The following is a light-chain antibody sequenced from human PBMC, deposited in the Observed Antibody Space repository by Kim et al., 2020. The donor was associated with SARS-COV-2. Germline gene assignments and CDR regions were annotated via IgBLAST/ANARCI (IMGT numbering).Light chain of an antibody. V-gene: IGLV3-1*01. J-gene: IGLJ2*01. CDR3: QTWDSSTVE. CDR2: QDT. Sequence: SYELTQPPSVSVSPGQTASITCSGDKLGDKYAFWYQHKSGQSPVLVIYQDTKRPSGIPERFSGSNSGNTATLTISGTQAMDEADYYCQTWDSSTVEFGGGTQLTVL. CDR1: KLGDKY.